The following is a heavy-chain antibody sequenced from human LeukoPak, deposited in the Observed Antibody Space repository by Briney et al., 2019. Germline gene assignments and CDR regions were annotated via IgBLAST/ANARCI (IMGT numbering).Heavy chain of an antibody. J-gene: IGHJ6*03. CDR2: IHGSGDNT. CDR3: ATNPPQYSGSSYYYYFYMDV. CDR1: GFTFGSYA. D-gene: IGHD1-26*01. V-gene: IGHV3-23*01. Sequence: PGGSLRLSCAASGFTFGSYAMSWVRQAPGKGLEWVSGIHGSGDNTYYADSVKGRFTSSRDNSKNTLFLQMNNLRVEDTAVYYCATNPPQYSGSSYYYYFYMDVWGKGTAVTISS.